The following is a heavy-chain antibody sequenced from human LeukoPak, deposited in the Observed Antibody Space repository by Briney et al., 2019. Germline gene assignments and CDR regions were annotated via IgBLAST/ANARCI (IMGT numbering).Heavy chain of an antibody. V-gene: IGHV5-51*01. Sequence: RGESLKISCKGSGYSFTSYWIGWVRQMPGKGLEGRGIIYPGDSDTRYSPSFQGQVTISADKSISTAYLQWSSLKASDTAMYYCARRYNPYWYFDLWGRGTLVTVSS. D-gene: IGHD5-24*01. CDR3: ARRYNPYWYFDL. J-gene: IGHJ2*01. CDR2: IYPGDSDT. CDR1: GYSFTSYW.